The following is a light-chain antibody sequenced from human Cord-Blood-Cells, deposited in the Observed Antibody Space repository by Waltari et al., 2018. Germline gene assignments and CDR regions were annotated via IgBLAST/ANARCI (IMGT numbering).Light chain of an antibody. Sequence: QSALTQPASVSGSPGQSITISCTATSSYVGGYNSFSWYQQHPGKAPKLMIYEVSNRPSGVSNRFSGSKSGNTASLTISGLQAEDEADYYCSSYTSSSTRVFGTGTKVTVL. CDR1: SSYVGGYNS. CDR3: SSYTSSSTRV. J-gene: IGLJ1*01. V-gene: IGLV2-14*01. CDR2: EVS.